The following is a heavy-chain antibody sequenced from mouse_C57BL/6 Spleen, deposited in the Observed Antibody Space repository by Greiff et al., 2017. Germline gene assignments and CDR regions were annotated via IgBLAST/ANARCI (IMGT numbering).Heavy chain of an antibody. Sequence: EVMLVESGGGLVKPGGSLKLSCAASGFTFSSYTMSWVRQTPEKRLEWVATISGGGGNTYYPDSVKGRFTISRDNAKNTLYLQMSSLRSEDTALYYCASRTGPFAYWGQGTLVTVSA. J-gene: IGHJ3*01. CDR2: ISGGGGNT. CDR1: GFTFSSYT. V-gene: IGHV5-9*01. CDR3: ASRTGPFAY. D-gene: IGHD4-1*01.